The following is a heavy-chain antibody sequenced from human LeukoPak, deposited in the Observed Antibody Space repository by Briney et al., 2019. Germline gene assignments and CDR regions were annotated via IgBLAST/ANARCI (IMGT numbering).Heavy chain of an antibody. V-gene: IGHV1-69*01. Sequence: SVKVSCKASGGTFSGYAISWVRQAPGQGLEWMGGIIPIFGTANYAQKFQGRVTITADESTSTAYIELSSLRSEDTAVYYCARVIGDTAMVESYYFDYWGQGTLVTVSS. J-gene: IGHJ4*02. D-gene: IGHD5-18*01. CDR2: IIPIFGTA. CDR3: ARVIGDTAMVESYYFDY. CDR1: GGTFSGYA.